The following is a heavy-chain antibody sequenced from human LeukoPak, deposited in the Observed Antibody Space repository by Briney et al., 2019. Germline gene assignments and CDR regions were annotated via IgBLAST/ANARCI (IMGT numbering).Heavy chain of an antibody. D-gene: IGHD2-21*01. V-gene: IGHV1-69*05. CDR2: IIPIFGTA. J-gene: IGHJ4*02. Sequence: SVKVSCKASGGTFSSYAISWVRQAPGQGLEWMGRIIPIFGTANYAQKFQGRVTITTDESTSTAYMELSSLRSEDTAVYYCARGMLFCGGDCYDYWGQGTLVTVSS. CDR1: GGTFSSYA. CDR3: ARGMLFCGGDCYDY.